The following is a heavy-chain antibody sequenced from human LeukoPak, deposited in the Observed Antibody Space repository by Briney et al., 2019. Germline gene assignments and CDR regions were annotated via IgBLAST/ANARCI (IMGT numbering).Heavy chain of an antibody. V-gene: IGHV1-2*04. CDR2: INPNSGGT. D-gene: IGHD6-13*01. Sequence: ASVKVSCKASRYTFTGYYMHWVRQAPGQGLEWMGWINPNSGGTNYAQKFQCWVTMTRDTSISTAYMELSRLRSDDTAVYYCARSAEQQLARTWFDPWGQGTLVTVSS. CDR3: ARSAEQQLARTWFDP. J-gene: IGHJ5*02. CDR1: RYTFTGYY.